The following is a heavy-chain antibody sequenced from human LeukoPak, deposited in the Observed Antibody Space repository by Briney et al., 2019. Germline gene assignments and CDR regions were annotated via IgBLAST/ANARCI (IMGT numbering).Heavy chain of an antibody. CDR3: ARGPANHYGMDV. D-gene: IGHD4/OR15-4a*01. CDR1: GSTASGYW. V-gene: IGHV3-74*01. Sequence: GGSLRLSCAASGSTASGYWMHWVRQHPARGLMWLSYITEDGSGKSYEDSVRGRFTISRDNAKNSLYLQMNSLRVEDTALYHCARGPANHYGMDVWGQGTTVTVSS. J-gene: IGHJ6*02. CDR2: ITEDGSGK.